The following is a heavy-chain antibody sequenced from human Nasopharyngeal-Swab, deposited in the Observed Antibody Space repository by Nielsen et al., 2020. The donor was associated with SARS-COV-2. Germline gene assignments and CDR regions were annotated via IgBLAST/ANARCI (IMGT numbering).Heavy chain of an antibody. Sequence: SCTVSGGSISSGGYYWSWIRQHPGKGLEWIGYIYYSGSTYYNPSLKSRVTISVDTSKNQFSLKLSSVTAADTAVYYCAREGIAAVDIWGQGTMVTVSS. CDR2: IYYSGST. D-gene: IGHD6-13*01. V-gene: IGHV4-31*02. CDR3: AREGIAAVDI. J-gene: IGHJ3*02. CDR1: GGSISSGGYY.